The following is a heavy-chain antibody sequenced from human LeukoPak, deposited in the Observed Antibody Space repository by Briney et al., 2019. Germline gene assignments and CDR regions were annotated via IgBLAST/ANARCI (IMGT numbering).Heavy chain of an antibody. D-gene: IGHD2-2*01. Sequence: SETLSLTCNVSGGSVSSGSYYWSWIRQPPGKGLEWIGYIYYSGSTNYNPSLKSRVTISVDTSKNQFSLKLSSVTAADTAVYYCARVEQGYCSSTSCLNWFDPWGQGTLVTVSS. CDR3: ARVEQGYCSSTSCLNWFDP. V-gene: IGHV4-61*01. CDR1: GGSVSSGSYY. CDR2: IYYSGST. J-gene: IGHJ5*02.